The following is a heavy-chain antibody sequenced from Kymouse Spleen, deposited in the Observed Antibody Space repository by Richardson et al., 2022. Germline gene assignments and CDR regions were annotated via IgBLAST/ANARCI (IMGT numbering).Heavy chain of an antibody. CDR3: ARDTGNYYGMDV. CDR2: INHSGST. V-gene: IGHV4-34*01. J-gene: IGHJ6*02. D-gene: IGHD7-27*02. CDR1: GGSFSGYY. Sequence: QVQLQQWGAGLLKPSETLSLTCAVYGGSFSGYYWSWIRQPPGKGLEWIGEINHSGSTNYNPSLKSRVTISVDTSKNQFSLKLSSVTAADTAVYYCARDTGNYYGMDVWGQGTTVTVSS.